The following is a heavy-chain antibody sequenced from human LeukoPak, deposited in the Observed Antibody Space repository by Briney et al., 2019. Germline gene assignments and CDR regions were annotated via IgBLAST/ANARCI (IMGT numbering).Heavy chain of an antibody. CDR1: GGSISTYY. D-gene: IGHD3-9*01. CDR3: ARDNNAGGYTIFYMDV. CDR2: ISARGST. V-gene: IGHV4-4*07. J-gene: IGHJ6*03. Sequence: PSETLSLTCTVSGGSISTYYWSWIRQPAGKGLEWIGLISARGSTIYNPSLKSRVPMSVDTSKNQFSLRVTSVTAADTAMYYCARDNNAGGYTIFYMDVCGNGTTVTVSS.